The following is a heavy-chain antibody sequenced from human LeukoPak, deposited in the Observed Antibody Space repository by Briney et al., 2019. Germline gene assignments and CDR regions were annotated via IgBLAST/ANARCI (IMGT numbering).Heavy chain of an antibody. Sequence: GGSLRLSCAASGFSFSTFTMHWVRQAPGKGLEWVAVISYDGGNKYYADSVKGRFTISRDNAKNSLYLQMNSLRVEDTAVYYCVRADAKKTAMVDYWGRGTLVAVSS. V-gene: IGHV3-30-3*01. J-gene: IGHJ4*02. D-gene: IGHD5-18*01. CDR1: GFSFSTFT. CDR2: ISYDGGNK. CDR3: VRADAKKTAMVDY.